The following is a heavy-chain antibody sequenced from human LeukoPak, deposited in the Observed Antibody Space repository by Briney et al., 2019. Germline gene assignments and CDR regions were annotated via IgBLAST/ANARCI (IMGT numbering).Heavy chain of an antibody. J-gene: IGHJ4*02. CDR2: INWNGGST. Sequence: GGSLRLSCAASGFTFDDYGMSWVRQAPGEGLECVSGINWNGGSTGYADSVKGRFTISRDNAKNSLYLQMNGLRAEDTALYYCARGTLKAAATDFDYWGQGTLVTVSS. V-gene: IGHV3-20*04. CDR3: ARGTLKAAATDFDY. D-gene: IGHD6-13*01. CDR1: GFTFDDYG.